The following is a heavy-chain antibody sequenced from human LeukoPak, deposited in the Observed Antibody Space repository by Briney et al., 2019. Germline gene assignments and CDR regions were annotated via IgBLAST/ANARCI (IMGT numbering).Heavy chain of an antibody. CDR1: GFSFNTYW. CDR2: IKQDGSEK. D-gene: IGHD6-13*01. Sequence: PGGSLRLSCAVSGFSFNTYWMAWVRQAPGKGLEWVANIKQDGSEKYYVDSVKGRFTISRDNAKNSLYLQMNSLRAEDMALYYCAKGDSSWYEGYFDYWGQGTLVTVSS. J-gene: IGHJ4*02. V-gene: IGHV3-7*03. CDR3: AKGDSSWYEGYFDY.